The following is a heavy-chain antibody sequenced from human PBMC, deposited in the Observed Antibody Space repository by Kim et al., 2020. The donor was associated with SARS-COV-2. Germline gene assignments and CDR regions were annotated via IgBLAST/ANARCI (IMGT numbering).Heavy chain of an antibody. CDR3: ARNGILVGANYYYGMDV. D-gene: IGHD1-26*01. Sequence: VNGRFTISRDNAKNSLYLQMTSLRAEDTAVYYCARNGILVGANYYYGMDVWGQGTTVTVSS. V-gene: IGHV3-21*01. J-gene: IGHJ6*02.